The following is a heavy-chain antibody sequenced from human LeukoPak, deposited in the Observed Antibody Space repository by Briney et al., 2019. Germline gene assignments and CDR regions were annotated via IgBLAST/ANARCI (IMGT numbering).Heavy chain of an antibody. CDR2: ISSSSSYI. Sequence: KPGGSLRLSCGASGFTFSNYGMLWVRQAPGKGLEWVSSISSSSSYIYYADSVKGRFTISRDNAKNSLYLQMNSLRAEDTAVYYCARTPGYCTNGVCYGSATEDRYYYYMDVWGKGTTVTVSS. CDR3: ARTPGYCTNGVCYGSATEDRYYYYMDV. V-gene: IGHV3-21*01. CDR1: GFTFSNYG. D-gene: IGHD2-8*01. J-gene: IGHJ6*03.